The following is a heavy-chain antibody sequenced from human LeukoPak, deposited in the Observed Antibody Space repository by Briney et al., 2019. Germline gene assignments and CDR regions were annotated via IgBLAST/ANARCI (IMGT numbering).Heavy chain of an antibody. D-gene: IGHD1-26*01. CDR1: GFTFSSYG. V-gene: IGHV3-30*18. CDR3: AKALTFYSGSYDY. J-gene: IGHJ4*02. CDR2: ISYDGSNK. Sequence: PGGSLRLSCAASGFTFSSYGMHRVRQAPGKGLEWVAVISYDGSNKYYADSVKGRFTISRDNSKNTLYLQMNSLRAEDTAVYYCAKALTFYSGSYDYWGQGTLVTVSS.